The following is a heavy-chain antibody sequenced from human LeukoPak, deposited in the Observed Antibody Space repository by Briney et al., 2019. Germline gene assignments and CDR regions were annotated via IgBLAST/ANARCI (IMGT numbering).Heavy chain of an antibody. CDR3: AKDSGSNWDYYYYMDV. V-gene: IGHV3-9*03. CDR2: ISWNSGSK. J-gene: IGHJ6*03. D-gene: IGHD1-26*01. CDR1: GFTFDDYA. Sequence: GGSLRLSCAASGFTFDDYAMHWVRQAPGKGLEWVSGISWNSGSKGYADSVKGRFTISRDNAKNSLYLQMNSLRAEDMALYYCAKDSGSNWDYYYYMDVWGKGTTVTVSS.